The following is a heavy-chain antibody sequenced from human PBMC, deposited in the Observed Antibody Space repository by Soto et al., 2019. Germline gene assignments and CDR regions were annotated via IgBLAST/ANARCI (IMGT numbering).Heavy chain of an antibody. V-gene: IGHV4-34*01. CDR2: INHSGST. CDR1: GGSFSGYY. D-gene: IGHD5-18*01. J-gene: IGHJ5*02. Sequence: SETLSLTCAVYGGSFSGYYWSWIRQPPGKGLEWIGEINHSGSTNYNPSLKSRVTISVDTSKNQFSLKLSSVTAADTAVYYCARGTARGYYNWFDPWGQGTLVTVSS. CDR3: ARGTARGYYNWFDP.